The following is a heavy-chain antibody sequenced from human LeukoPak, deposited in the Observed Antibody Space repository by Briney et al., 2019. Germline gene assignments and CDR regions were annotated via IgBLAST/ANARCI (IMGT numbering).Heavy chain of an antibody. J-gene: IGHJ2*01. CDR2: IYTSGST. Sequence: SETLSLTCAVYGGSFSGYYWSWIRQPPGKGLEWIGYIYTSGSTNYNPSLKSRVTISVDTSKNQFSLKLSSVTAADTAVYYCARYNWYFDLWGRGTLVTVSS. CDR1: GGSFSGYY. CDR3: ARYNWYFDL. V-gene: IGHV4-4*09.